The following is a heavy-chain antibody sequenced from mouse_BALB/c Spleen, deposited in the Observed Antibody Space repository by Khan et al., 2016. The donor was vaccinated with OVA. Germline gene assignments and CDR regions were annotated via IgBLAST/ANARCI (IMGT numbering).Heavy chain of an antibody. CDR2: IWAGGST. V-gene: IGHV2-9*02. CDR3: ARAFYNGAWFAY. Sequence: QVQLKESGPGLVAPSQTLSITCTVSGFLLSNYGVHWVRQPPGKGLEWLGVIWAGGSTNHNSALMSRLSISKDDSKSQVFLKMNSLQTDDTAMYYCARAFYNGAWFAYWGQGTLVTVSA. J-gene: IGHJ3*01. D-gene: IGHD1-3*01. CDR1: GFLLSNYG.